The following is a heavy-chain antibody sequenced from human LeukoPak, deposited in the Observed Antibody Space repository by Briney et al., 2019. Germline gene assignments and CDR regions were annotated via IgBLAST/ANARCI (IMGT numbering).Heavy chain of an antibody. Sequence: SETLSLTCTVSGGSISSGSYYWGWIRQPPGKGLEWIGSVYYSGSTYYNPSLKSRVTISLDTSKNQFSLRLSSVTAADTAVYYCARTVPWFGQLSNYFDYWGQGALVTVSS. CDR3: ARTVPWFGQLSNYFDY. V-gene: IGHV4-39*07. CDR1: GGSISSGSYY. CDR2: VYYSGST. D-gene: IGHD3-10*01. J-gene: IGHJ4*02.